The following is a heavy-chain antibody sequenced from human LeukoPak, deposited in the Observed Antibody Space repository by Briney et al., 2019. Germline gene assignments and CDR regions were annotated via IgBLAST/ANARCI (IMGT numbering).Heavy chain of an antibody. J-gene: IGHJ4*02. CDR1: GGSFSGYY. Sequence: SETLSLTCAVYGGSFSGYYWNWIRQPPEKGLEWIGEINHSGSTNYNPSLKSRVTISVDTSKNQFSLKLSSVTAADTAVYYCARRSFYGDYVLDYWGRGTLVTVSS. D-gene: IGHD4-17*01. CDR2: INHSGST. V-gene: IGHV4-34*01. CDR3: ARRSFYGDYVLDY.